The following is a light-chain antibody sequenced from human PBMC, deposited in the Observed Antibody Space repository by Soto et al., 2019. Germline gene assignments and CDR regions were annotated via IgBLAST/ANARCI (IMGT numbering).Light chain of an antibody. CDR2: KPT. Sequence: QSALTQPASVSGAPGQSITISCIGTSSDIGKYKVVSWYQHHPGKVTKLLIYKPTKRPSGVSDLFSGSKSDNTASLTISGLQAEDEADYYCCSYVGNSLWLFGGGTKLTVL. CDR1: SSDIGKYKV. J-gene: IGLJ3*02. CDR3: CSYVGNSLWL. V-gene: IGLV2-23*01.